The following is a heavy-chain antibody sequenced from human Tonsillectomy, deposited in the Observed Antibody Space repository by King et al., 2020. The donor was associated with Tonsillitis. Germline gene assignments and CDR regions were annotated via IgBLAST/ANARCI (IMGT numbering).Heavy chain of an antibody. CDR3: AKDMTGPYDYVWGSYRYYYYYGMDV. CDR2: ISWNSGSI. D-gene: IGHD3-16*02. V-gene: IGHV3-9*01. Sequence: VQLVESGGGLVQPGRSLRLSCAASGFTFDDYAMHWVRHAPGKGLEWVSGISWNSGSIGYADSVKGRFTISRDNAKNSLYLQMNSLRAEDTALYYCAKDMTGPYDYVWGSYRYYYYYGMDVWGQGTTVTVSS. CDR1: GFTFDDYA. J-gene: IGHJ6*02.